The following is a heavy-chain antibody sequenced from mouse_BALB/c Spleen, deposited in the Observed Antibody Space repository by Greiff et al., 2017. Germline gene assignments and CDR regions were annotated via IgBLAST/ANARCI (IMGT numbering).Heavy chain of an antibody. CDR1: GFTFSDYY. V-gene: IGHV5-4*02. J-gene: IGHJ3*01. CDR2: ISDGGSYT. Sequence: EVMLVESGGGLVKPGGSLKLSCAASGFTFSDYYMYWVRQTPEKRLEWVATISDGGSYTYYPDSVKGRFTISRDNAKNNLYLQMSSLKSEDTAMYYCARDGNCVRFAYWGEGTLVTVSA. CDR3: ARDGNCVRFAY. D-gene: IGHD2-1*01.